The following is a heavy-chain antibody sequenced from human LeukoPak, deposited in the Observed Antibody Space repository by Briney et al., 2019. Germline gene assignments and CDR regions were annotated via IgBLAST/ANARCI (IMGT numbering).Heavy chain of an antibody. J-gene: IGHJ4*02. CDR1: GYTFSSYD. D-gene: IGHD6-19*01. CDR3: ARDLSSGWYYFDY. V-gene: IGHV1-8*01. Sequence: GASVKVSCKASGYTFSSYDINWVRQAPGQGLEWMGWMNPNSGNTGSAQKFQGRVTITADKSTSTAYMELSSLRSEDTAVYYCARDLSSGWYYFDYWGQGTLVTVSS. CDR2: MNPNSGNT.